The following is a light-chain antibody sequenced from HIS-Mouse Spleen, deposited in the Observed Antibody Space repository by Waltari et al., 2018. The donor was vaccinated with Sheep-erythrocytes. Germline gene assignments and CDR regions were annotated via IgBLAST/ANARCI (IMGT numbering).Light chain of an antibody. CDR2: DVS. Sequence: QSALTQPASVSGSPGQSITISCTGTSSDVGGSNYVSWYQHHPGKAPKLMRYDVSNRPSGVSNRFSGSKSGNTASLTISGLQTEDEADYYCSSYTSSSTWVFGGGTKLTVL. CDR3: SSYTSSSTWV. CDR1: SSDVGGSNY. J-gene: IGLJ3*02. V-gene: IGLV2-14*03.